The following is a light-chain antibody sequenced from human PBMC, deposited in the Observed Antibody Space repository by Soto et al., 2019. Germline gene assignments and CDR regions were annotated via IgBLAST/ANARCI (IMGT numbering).Light chain of an antibody. CDR3: SSYAGSNSVL. CDR2: EVT. J-gene: IGLJ2*01. V-gene: IGLV2-8*01. Sequence: QSVLTQPPSASGSPGQSVTISCTGMSSDVGGYNYVSWYQQHPGKAPKLMIYEVTKRPSGVPDRFSGSKSGNTASLTVSGLQAEDEADYYCSSYAGSNSVLFGGWTKLTVL. CDR1: SSDVGGYNY.